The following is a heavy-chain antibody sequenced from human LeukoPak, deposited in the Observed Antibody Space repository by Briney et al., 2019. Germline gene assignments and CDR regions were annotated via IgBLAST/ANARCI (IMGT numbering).Heavy chain of an antibody. V-gene: IGHV3-23*01. J-gene: IGHJ4*02. CDR2: ISGSGGST. CDR3: ARSSTVIEGDIGY. D-gene: IGHD3-22*01. Sequence: GGSLRLSCAASGFTFSSYSMSWVRQAPGKGLERVSGISGSGGSTDYADSVKGRFTISRDNSKNTLDLKMNSLRAEDTAVYYCARSSTVIEGDIGYWGQGTLVTVSS. CDR1: GFTFSSYS.